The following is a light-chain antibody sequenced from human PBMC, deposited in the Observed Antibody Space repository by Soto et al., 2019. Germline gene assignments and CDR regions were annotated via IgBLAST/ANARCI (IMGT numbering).Light chain of an antibody. Sequence: AIEMTQSPTSLSASVGDRVTITCRASQGIRNDLGWYQQKPGKAPQLLIYAASTLQSGVPSRFSGSGSGTDFTLTISSLQPEDFATYYCLQYYSSPRTFGQGTKVEIK. J-gene: IGKJ1*01. CDR3: LQYYSSPRT. V-gene: IGKV1-6*01. CDR2: AAS. CDR1: QGIRND.